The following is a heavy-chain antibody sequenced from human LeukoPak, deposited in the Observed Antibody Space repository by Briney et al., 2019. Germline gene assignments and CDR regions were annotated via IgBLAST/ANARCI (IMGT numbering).Heavy chain of an antibody. CDR1: GFTFDDYA. J-gene: IGHJ4*02. CDR3: AKDRNEGYSYRPYYFDY. CDR2: ISWNRGSK. V-gene: IGHV3-9*03. D-gene: IGHD5-18*01. Sequence: GRSLRLSCAASGFTFDDYAMHWVRQAPGKGVEGVSGISWNRGSKVYADSVKGRFTISRENAKNSLYLQMTSLRAEDMALYYCAKDRNEGYSYRPYYFDYWGQGTLVTVSS.